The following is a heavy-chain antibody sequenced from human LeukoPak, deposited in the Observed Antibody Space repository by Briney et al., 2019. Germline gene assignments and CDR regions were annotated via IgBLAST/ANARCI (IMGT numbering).Heavy chain of an antibody. Sequence: ASETLSLTCTVSGGSISSYYWSWIRQPAGKGLEWIGRIYTSGSTNYNPSLKSRVTMSVDTSKNQFSLKLSSVTAADTAVYYCARAYSLYYGSGSDNWFDPWGQGTLVTVSS. CDR3: ARAYSLYYGSGSDNWFDP. CDR2: IYTSGST. J-gene: IGHJ5*02. D-gene: IGHD3-10*01. V-gene: IGHV4-4*07. CDR1: GGSISSYY.